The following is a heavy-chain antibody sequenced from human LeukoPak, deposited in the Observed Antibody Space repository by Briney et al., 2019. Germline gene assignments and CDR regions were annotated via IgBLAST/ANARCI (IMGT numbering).Heavy chain of an antibody. V-gene: IGHV4-61*08. CDR2: IYYSGST. Sequence: SETLSLTCTVSGGSISSGGYYWSWIRQPPGKGLEWIGYIYYSGSTNYNPSLKSRVTISVDTSKNQFSLKLSSVTAADTAVYYCASTALGEYFDWFHFDYWGQGTLVTVSS. CDR3: ASTALGEYFDWFHFDY. J-gene: IGHJ4*02. CDR1: GGSISSGGYY. D-gene: IGHD3-9*01.